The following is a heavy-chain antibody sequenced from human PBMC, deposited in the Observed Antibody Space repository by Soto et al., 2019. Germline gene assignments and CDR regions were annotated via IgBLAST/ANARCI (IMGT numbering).Heavy chain of an antibody. V-gene: IGHV3-48*02. Sequence: ISSSSSTIYYADSVKGRFTISRDNAKNSLYLQMNSLRDEDTAVYYCARVGSSGYKYGMDVWGQGTTVTVSS. CDR3: ARVGSSGYKYGMDV. D-gene: IGHD3-22*01. CDR2: ISSSSSTI. J-gene: IGHJ6*02.